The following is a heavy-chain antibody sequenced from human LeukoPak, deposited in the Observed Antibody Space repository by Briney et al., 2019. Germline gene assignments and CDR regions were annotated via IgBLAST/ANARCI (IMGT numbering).Heavy chain of an antibody. CDR2: IKYDGSEE. V-gene: IGHV3-7*01. CDR1: GFTFGSYW. D-gene: IGHD2/OR15-2a*01. Sequence: GGSLRLSCAASGFTFGSYWMHWVRQAPGKGLEWVANIKYDGSEENYVDSVKGRFTISRDNAKNSLFLQMDSLRVEDTAVYFCASTTYYFNWGQGTLVTVSS. J-gene: IGHJ4*02. CDR3: ASTTYYFN.